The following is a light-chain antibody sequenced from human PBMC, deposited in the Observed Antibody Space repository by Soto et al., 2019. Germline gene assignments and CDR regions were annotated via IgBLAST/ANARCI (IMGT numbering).Light chain of an antibody. CDR2: EGS. V-gene: IGLV2-23*01. J-gene: IGLJ2*01. CDR3: CSYAGSTTYIL. Sequence: QSVLTQPASVSGSPGQSITISCTGTSSDVGSYNLVSWYQQHPGKAPKLMIYEGSKRPSGVSNRFSGSKSGNTASLTISGLQAEDEADYYCCSYAGSTTYILFGGGTTLTVL. CDR1: SSDVGSYNL.